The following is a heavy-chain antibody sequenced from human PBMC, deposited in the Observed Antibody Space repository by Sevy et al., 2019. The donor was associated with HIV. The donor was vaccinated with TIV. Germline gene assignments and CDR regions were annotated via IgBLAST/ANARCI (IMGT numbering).Heavy chain of an antibody. Sequence: SETLSLTCTVSGDSIISSHWWSWFRQTPGKGLEWIGDMYHRGTTNYSPSLKNRVIISVDTSKNQFPLKLTSVTAADTAVYYCAAAAGTDILGYYFGSWGQGTPVTVSS. V-gene: IGHV4-4*02. CDR1: GDSIISSHW. CDR3: AAAAGTDILGYYFGS. J-gene: IGHJ4*02. CDR2: MYHRGTT. D-gene: IGHD2-21*01.